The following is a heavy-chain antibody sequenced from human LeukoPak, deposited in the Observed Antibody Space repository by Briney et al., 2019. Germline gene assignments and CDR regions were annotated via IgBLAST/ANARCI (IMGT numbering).Heavy chain of an antibody. CDR1: GYTFTSYD. Sequence: ASVKVSCKASGYTFTSYDINWVRQATGQGLEWMGWMNPNSGNTGYAQKFQGRVTMTRNTSISTAYMELSSLRSEDTAVYYCARGTYQRFWRKYYYYYMDVWGKGTTVTVSS. CDR3: ARGTYQRFWRKYYYYYMDV. CDR2: MNPNSGNT. V-gene: IGHV1-8*01. D-gene: IGHD1-1*01. J-gene: IGHJ6*03.